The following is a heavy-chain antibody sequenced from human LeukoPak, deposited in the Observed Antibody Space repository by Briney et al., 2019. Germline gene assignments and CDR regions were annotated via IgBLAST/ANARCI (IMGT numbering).Heavy chain of an antibody. D-gene: IGHD3-10*01. J-gene: IGHJ4*02. CDR2: ISGSSSNM. CDR3: ARVGSSGSYWYYFDY. V-gene: IGHV3-48*02. Sequence: PGGSLRLSCAASGFTFSDYSMTWVRQAPGKGLEWLSHISGSSSNMYYADSVKGRFTISRENGKNSLYLQMNSLRDEDTAVYYCARVGSSGSYWYYFDYWGQGMLVTVSS. CDR1: GFTFSDYS.